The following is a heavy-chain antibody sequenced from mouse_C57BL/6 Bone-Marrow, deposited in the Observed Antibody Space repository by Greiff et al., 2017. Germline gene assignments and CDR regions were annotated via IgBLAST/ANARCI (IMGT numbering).Heavy chain of an antibody. CDR3: ARLDSSGPSAY. Sequence: EVQRVESGGDLVKPGGSLKLSCAASGFTFSSYGMSWVRQTPDKRLEWVANISSGGSYTYYPDSVKGRFTISRDNAKTTLYLQMSSLKSEDTAMYYCARLDSSGPSAYWGQGTLVTVSA. CDR1: GFTFSSYG. CDR2: ISSGGSYT. J-gene: IGHJ3*01. D-gene: IGHD3-2*02. V-gene: IGHV5-6*01.